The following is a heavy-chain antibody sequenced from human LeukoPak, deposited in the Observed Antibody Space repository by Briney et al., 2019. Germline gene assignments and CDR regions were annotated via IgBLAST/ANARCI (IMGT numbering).Heavy chain of an antibody. CDR2: IYTSGST. V-gene: IGHV4-4*07. CDR3: TRDSDFWSGYYYFDY. D-gene: IGHD3-3*01. J-gene: IGHJ4*02. CDR1: GGSISSYY. Sequence: SETLSLTCTVSGGSISSYYWSWIRQPAGKGLEWIGRIYTSGSTSYNPSLKSRVTMSVDTSKNQFSLKLSSVTAADTAVYYCTRDSDFWSGYYYFDYWGQGTLVTVSS.